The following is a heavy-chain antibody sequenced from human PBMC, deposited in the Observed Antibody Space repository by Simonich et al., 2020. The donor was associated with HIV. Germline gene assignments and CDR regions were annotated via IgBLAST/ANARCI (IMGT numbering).Heavy chain of an antibody. Sequence: QVQLQQWGAGLLKPSETLSLTCAVFGGSFSGYYWRWIRQPPGKGQEWIGESKHSAATKNNPTPKRWYTISVDTSKNQFSPKLTSVTAADTAVYYCAKVARYFDWYSTAFDYWGQGTLVTVSS. CDR3: AKVARYFDWYSTAFDY. CDR2: SKHSAAT. D-gene: IGHD3-9*01. V-gene: IGHV4-34*02. J-gene: IGHJ4*02. CDR1: GGSFSGYY.